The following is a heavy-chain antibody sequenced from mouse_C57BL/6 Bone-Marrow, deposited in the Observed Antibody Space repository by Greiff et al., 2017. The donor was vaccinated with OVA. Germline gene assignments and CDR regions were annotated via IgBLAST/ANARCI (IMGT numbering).Heavy chain of an antibody. V-gene: IGHV5-16*01. D-gene: IGHD2-3*01. J-gene: IGHJ1*03. Sequence: EVKVVEPEGGLVQPGRSMKLSCTASGFTFRDYYMAWVRQVPEKGLEWVANFNYDGSSTSYLDSLKSRFIIARDNAKTILYLQMSSLKSEDTATYYCARGLFWYFDVWGTGTTVTVSS. CDR2: FNYDGSST. CDR3: ARGLFWYFDV. CDR1: GFTFRDYY.